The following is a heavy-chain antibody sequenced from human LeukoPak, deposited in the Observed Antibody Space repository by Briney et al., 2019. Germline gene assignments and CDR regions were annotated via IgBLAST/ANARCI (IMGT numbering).Heavy chain of an antibody. CDR2: ISSSGSTI. V-gene: IGHV3-11*04. CDR1: GFTFSDYY. Sequence: GGSLRLSCAASGFTFSDYYMSWIRQAPGKGLEWVSYISSSGSTIYYADSVKGRFTISRDNAKNSLYLQMNSLRAEDTAVYHCARVASSGWAQDYWGQGTLVTVSS. J-gene: IGHJ4*02. D-gene: IGHD6-19*01. CDR3: ARVASSGWAQDY.